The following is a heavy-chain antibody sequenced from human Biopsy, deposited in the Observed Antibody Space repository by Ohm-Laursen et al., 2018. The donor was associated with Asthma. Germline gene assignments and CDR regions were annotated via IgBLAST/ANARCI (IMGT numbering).Heavy chain of an antibody. CDR3: AKDTEGRYDFWSGLSYNYYGMDV. CDR2: ISYDGSNK. V-gene: IGHV3-30*18. J-gene: IGHJ6*02. Sequence: SLRLSCLASGFTFRRYGMYWVRQAPGKGMAWVAVISYDGSNKYYADSVKGRFTISRDNSKNTLYLQMNSLRAEDTAVYYCAKDTEGRYDFWSGLSYNYYGMDVWGQGTTVTVSS. D-gene: IGHD3-3*01. CDR1: GFTFRRYG.